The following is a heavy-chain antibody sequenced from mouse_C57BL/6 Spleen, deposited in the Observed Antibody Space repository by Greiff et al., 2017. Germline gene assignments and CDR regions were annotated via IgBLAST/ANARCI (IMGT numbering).Heavy chain of an antibody. CDR2: ISSGSSTI. Sequence: EVKLVESGGGLVKPGGSLKLSCAASGFTFSDYGMHWVRQAPEKGLEWVAYISSGSSTIYYADTVKGRFTISRDNAKNTLFLQMTSLRSEDTAMYYCARGSLYYYGTQYFDVWGTGTTVTVSS. J-gene: IGHJ1*03. CDR3: ARGSLYYYGTQYFDV. V-gene: IGHV5-17*01. CDR1: GFTFSDYG. D-gene: IGHD1-1*01.